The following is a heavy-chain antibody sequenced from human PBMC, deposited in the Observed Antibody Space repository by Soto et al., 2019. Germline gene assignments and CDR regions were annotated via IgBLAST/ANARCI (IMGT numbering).Heavy chain of an antibody. CDR3: ARLLYGSGRGDFDY. CDR2: IYYSGST. Sequence: SETLSLTCTVSGDSIGNYYWGWIRQPPGKGLEWIGSIYYSGSTYYNPSLKSRVTISVDTSKNQFSLKLSSVTAADTAVYYCARLLYGSGRGDFDYWGQGTLVTVSS. J-gene: IGHJ4*02. V-gene: IGHV4-39*01. D-gene: IGHD3-10*01. CDR1: GDSIGNYY.